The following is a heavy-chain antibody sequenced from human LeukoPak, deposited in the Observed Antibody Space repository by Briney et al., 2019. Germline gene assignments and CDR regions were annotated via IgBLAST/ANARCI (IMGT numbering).Heavy chain of an antibody. CDR2: IYHSGST. J-gene: IGHJ3*01. Sequence: PSETLFLTCTVSGGSISSGGYYWSWIRQPPGKGLEWIGYIYHSGSTYYNPSLKSRVTISVDRSKNQFSLKLSSVTAADTAVYYCARELRYDNSDSGAFWGQGTVVTVSS. D-gene: IGHD3-22*01. CDR3: ARELRYDNSDSGAF. V-gene: IGHV4-30-2*01. CDR1: GGSISSGGYY.